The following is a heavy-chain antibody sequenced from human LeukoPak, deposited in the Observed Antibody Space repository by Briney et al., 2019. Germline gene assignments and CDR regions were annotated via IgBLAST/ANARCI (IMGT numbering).Heavy chain of an antibody. CDR2: IIPIFGTA. V-gene: IGHV1-69*05. CDR1: GGTFSSYA. J-gene: IGHJ4*02. CDR3: AGEGVEMADFDY. D-gene: IGHD5-24*01. Sequence: ASVKVSCKASGGTFSSYAISWVRQAPGQGLEWMGRIIPIFGTANYAQKFQGRVTITTDESTSTAYMELSSLRSEDTAVYYCAGEGVEMADFDYWGQGTLVTVSS.